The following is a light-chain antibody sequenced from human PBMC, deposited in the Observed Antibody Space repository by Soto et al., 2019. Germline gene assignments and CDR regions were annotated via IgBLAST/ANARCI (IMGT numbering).Light chain of an antibody. CDR2: DAS. CDR3: QQRGNWSPLT. Sequence: EIVLTQSPATLSLSPGERATLSCRASQSVSSYLAWYQQKPGQAPRLLIYDASNRATGIPARFSGSGSGTDFTLNISSLEPEDFAVYYCQQRGNWSPLTFGGGTKVDIK. J-gene: IGKJ4*01. CDR1: QSVSSY. V-gene: IGKV3-11*01.